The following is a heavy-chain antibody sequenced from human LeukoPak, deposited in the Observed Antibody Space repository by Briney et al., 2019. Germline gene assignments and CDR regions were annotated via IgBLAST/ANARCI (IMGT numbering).Heavy chain of an antibody. CDR3: ARGIAVAATFDY. CDR2: IDSGGST. CDR1: GFTVSSNY. D-gene: IGHD6-19*01. J-gene: IGHJ4*02. V-gene: IGHV3-53*01. Sequence: AGGSLRLSCAASGFTVSSNYMSWVRQAPGKGLEWLSVIDSGGSTYYADSVKGRFTISRDNSKNTLYLQMNSLRADDTAMYYCARGIAVAATFDYWGQGTLVTVSS.